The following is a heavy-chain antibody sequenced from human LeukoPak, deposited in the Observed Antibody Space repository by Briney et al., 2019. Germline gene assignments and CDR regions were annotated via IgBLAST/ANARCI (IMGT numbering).Heavy chain of an antibody. D-gene: IGHD2-2*01. V-gene: IGHV3-21*01. CDR1: GFTFSRYS. CDR2: ISSSSSFI. Sequence: GGSLRLSCAASGFTFSRYSMNWVRQAPGKGLEWVSSISSSSSFIYYADSVKGRFTISRDNAKNSLYLQMNSLRAEDTAVYYCTRDPPLGSCSTISCPHLDYWGQGTLVTVSS. J-gene: IGHJ4*02. CDR3: TRDPPLGSCSTISCPHLDY.